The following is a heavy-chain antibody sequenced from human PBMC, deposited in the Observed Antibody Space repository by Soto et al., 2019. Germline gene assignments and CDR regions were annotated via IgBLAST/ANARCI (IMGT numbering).Heavy chain of an antibody. Sequence: PGGSLRLSCAASGFTFSSYSMNWVRQAPGKGLEWVSSISSSSSYIYYADSVKGRFTISRDNAKNSLYLQMNSLRAEDTAVYYCARDDADGYSYGLPNWFDPWGQGTLVTVSS. CDR1: GFTFSSYS. J-gene: IGHJ5*02. D-gene: IGHD5-18*01. V-gene: IGHV3-21*01. CDR2: ISSSSSYI. CDR3: ARDDADGYSYGLPNWFDP.